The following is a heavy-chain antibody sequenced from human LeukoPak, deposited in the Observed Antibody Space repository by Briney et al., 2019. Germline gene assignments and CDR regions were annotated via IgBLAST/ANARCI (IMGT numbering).Heavy chain of an antibody. CDR1: GYTFSNYG. V-gene: IGHV1-18*01. D-gene: IGHD3-22*01. Sequence: ASVKVSCKASGYTFSNYGISWVRQAPGQGLEWMGWISPYNSITNYARKLQGRVTMTTDTSTSTAYMELRSLRSDDTAVYYCARDRIGTYYYEEDPDGFDIWGQGTMVAVSS. CDR2: ISPYNSIT. CDR3: ARDRIGTYYYEEDPDGFDI. J-gene: IGHJ3*02.